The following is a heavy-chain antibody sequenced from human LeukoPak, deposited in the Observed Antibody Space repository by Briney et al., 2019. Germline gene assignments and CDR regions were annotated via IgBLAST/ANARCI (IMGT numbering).Heavy chain of an antibody. CDR2: IIPIFGTA. Sequence: SVKVSCKASGGTFSSYAISWVRQAPGQGLEWMGGIIPIFGTANYAQKFQGRVTITTDESTSTAYMELSSLRSEDTAVYYCARVRVVVPAAIPYDAFDIWGQATMVTVSS. J-gene: IGHJ3*02. D-gene: IGHD2-2*02. CDR3: ARVRVVVPAAIPYDAFDI. V-gene: IGHV1-69*05. CDR1: GGTFSSYA.